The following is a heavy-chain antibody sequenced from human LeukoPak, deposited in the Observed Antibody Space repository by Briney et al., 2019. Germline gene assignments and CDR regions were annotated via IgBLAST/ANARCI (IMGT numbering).Heavy chain of an antibody. CDR3: ARTYDYVWGSSVNWFDP. CDR2: IYYSGST. V-gene: IGHV4-59*08. CDR1: GGSFSSYY. J-gene: IGHJ5*02. Sequence: SETLSLTCAVYGGSFSSYYWSWIRQPPGKGLEWIGYIYYSGSTNYNPSLKSRVTISVDTSKNQFSLKLSSVTAADTAVYYCARTYDYVWGSSVNWFDPWGQGTLVTVSS. D-gene: IGHD3-16*01.